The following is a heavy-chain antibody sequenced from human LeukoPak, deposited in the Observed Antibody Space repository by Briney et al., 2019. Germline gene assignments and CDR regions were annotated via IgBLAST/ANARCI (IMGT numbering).Heavy chain of an antibody. J-gene: IGHJ6*03. CDR2: ISGSGITT. CDR1: GCTFSSYA. V-gene: IGHV3-23*01. D-gene: IGHD4-23*01. CDR3: VTHSYGGKPSAV. Sequence: GGSLRLSCAASGCTFSSYAMSWVRQAPGKGLEWVSAISGSGITTYYADSLRGRFTISRDNSKDALYLEMNSLRAEDTAVYYCVTHSYGGKPSAVWGKGTTVTVSS.